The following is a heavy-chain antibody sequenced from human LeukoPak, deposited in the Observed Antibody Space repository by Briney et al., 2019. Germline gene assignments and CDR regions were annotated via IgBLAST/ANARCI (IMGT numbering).Heavy chain of an antibody. D-gene: IGHD2-15*01. J-gene: IGHJ4*02. CDR3: ARGIRGGGDY. V-gene: IGHV3-21*01. CDR1: GLTFSSYS. CDR2: ISSSSSYI. Sequence: GGSLRLSCAASGLTFSSYSMNWVSQAPGEGLEWVSSISSSSSYIYYADSVKGRFTISRDNAKNSLYLQMNSLRAEDTAVYYCARGIRGGGDYWGQGTLVTVSS.